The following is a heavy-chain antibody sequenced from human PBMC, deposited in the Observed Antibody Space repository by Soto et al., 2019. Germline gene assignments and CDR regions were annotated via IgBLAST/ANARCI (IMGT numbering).Heavy chain of an antibody. J-gene: IGHJ5*02. CDR1: GGSISSSSYY. CDR3: ARGRLGRGISQNWIDP. V-gene: IGHV4-39*07. D-gene: IGHD3-3*02. CDR2: IYYSGST. Sequence: SETLSLTCTVSGGSISSSSYYWGWIRQPPGKGLEWFGSIYYSGSTYYNPSLKSRVNNPSLKSRVTISVDTSKNQFSLKLSSVTAADTAVYYCARGRLGRGISQNWIDPWGQGTLVTVSS.